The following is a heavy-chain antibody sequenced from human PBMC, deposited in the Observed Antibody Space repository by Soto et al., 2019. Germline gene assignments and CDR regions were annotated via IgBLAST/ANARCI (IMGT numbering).Heavy chain of an antibody. J-gene: IGHJ6*03. CDR1: GGSFSGYY. CDR2: INHSGST. Sequence: PSETLSLTCAVYGGSFSGYYWSWIRQPPGKGLEWIGEINHSGSTNYNPSLKSRVTISVDTSKNQFSLKLSSVTAADTAVYYCARGHRSRAGYYGSGSYTYYYYMDVWGKGTTVTVSS. CDR3: ARGHRSRAGYYGSGSYTYYYYMDV. V-gene: IGHV4-34*01. D-gene: IGHD3-10*01.